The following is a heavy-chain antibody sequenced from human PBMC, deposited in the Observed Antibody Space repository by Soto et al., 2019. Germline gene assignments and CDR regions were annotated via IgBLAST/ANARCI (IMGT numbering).Heavy chain of an antibody. CDR2: VACSGTT. Sequence: QVQLQESGPGLVKPSETLTLTCTVSPGSISSSYWSWIRQPPGRGLEWIGHVACSGTTKYNPALKTRGSISVSTSKRQFSLRLTSVTAADTAVYYCAREAQDYYFDHWGQGILVTVSS. V-gene: IGHV4-59*01. J-gene: IGHJ5*02. CDR3: AREAQDYYFDH. D-gene: IGHD1-26*01. CDR1: PGSISSSY.